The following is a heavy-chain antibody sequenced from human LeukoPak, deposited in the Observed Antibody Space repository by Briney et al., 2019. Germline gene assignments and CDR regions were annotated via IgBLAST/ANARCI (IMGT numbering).Heavy chain of an antibody. D-gene: IGHD6-19*01. CDR3: ARDLSSGWYLSSASYYFDY. CDR1: GFTFSSYE. Sequence: GGSLRLSCAASGFTFSSYEMNWVRQAPGKGLEWVSYISSRGSTIYYADSVKGRFTISRDNAKNSLYLQTNSLRAEDTAVYYCARDLSSGWYLSSASYYFDYWGQGTLVTVSS. J-gene: IGHJ4*02. V-gene: IGHV3-48*03. CDR2: ISSRGSTI.